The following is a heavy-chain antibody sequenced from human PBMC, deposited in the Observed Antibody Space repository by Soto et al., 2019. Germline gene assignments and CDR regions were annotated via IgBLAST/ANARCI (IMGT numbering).Heavy chain of an antibody. Sequence: EVQLVESGGGLVQPGGSLRLSCAASGFTFSSYWMSWVRQAPGKGLEWVANIKQDGSEKYYVDSVKGRFTISRDNAKNSLYLQMNSLRAEDTAVYYCARDPIPYTNYYGMDVWGQGTTVTVSS. J-gene: IGHJ6*02. D-gene: IGHD2-2*02. CDR3: ARDPIPYTNYYGMDV. CDR2: IKQDGSEK. V-gene: IGHV3-7*03. CDR1: GFTFSSYW.